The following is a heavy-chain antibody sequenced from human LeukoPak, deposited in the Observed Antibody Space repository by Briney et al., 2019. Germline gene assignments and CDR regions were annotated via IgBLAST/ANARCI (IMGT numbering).Heavy chain of an antibody. V-gene: IGHV3-21*01. CDR1: GFTFSSYS. D-gene: IGHD3-10*01. CDR2: ISSSSSYI. Sequence: GGSLRLSCAAPGFTFSSYSMNWVRQAPGKGLEWVSSISSSSSYIYYADSVKGRFTISRDNAKNSLYLQMNSLRAEDTAVYYCARVRSITNNYFDYWGQGTLVTVSS. J-gene: IGHJ4*02. CDR3: ARVRSITNNYFDY.